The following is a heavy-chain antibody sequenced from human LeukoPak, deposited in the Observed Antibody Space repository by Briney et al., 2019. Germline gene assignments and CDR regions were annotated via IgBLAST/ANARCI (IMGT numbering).Heavy chain of an antibody. CDR2: IYYSGTT. J-gene: IGHJ3*02. D-gene: IGHD1-14*01. Sequence: SETLSLTSSVYGGSISNYYWSWIRQPLGKGRQGMVYIYYSGTTKYNPSLQSRVTISVDTAKNQFSLKLSSVTAADTAVYYCAYNRNRIIDTFDIWGQGTTVTVSS. CDR1: GGSISNYY. V-gene: IGHV4-59*08. CDR3: AYNRNRIIDTFDI.